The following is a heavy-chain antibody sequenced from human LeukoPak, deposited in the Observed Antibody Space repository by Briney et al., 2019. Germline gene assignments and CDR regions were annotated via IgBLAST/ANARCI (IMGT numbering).Heavy chain of an antibody. J-gene: IGHJ4*02. CDR1: GYTFTGYY. D-gene: IGHD3-10*01. CDR2: INPNSGGT. V-gene: IGHV1-2*02. Sequence: ASVKASCKASGYTFTGYYMHWVRQAPGQGLEWMGWINPNSGGTNYAQKFQGRVTMTRDTSISTAYMELSRLRSDDTAVYYCARDIVYGSGSYYPDYWGQGTLVTVSS. CDR3: ARDIVYGSGSYYPDY.